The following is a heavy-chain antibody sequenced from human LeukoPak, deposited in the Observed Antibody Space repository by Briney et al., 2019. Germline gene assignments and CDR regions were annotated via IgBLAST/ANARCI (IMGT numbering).Heavy chain of an antibody. J-gene: IGHJ3*02. Sequence: PSETLSLTCTVSGGSISGYYWSWIRQPAGKGLEWIGRVYSSGSTNYNPSFESRVTMSVDTSKNQISLRLSSVTAADTAVYYCAREYSSSSGKNTFDIWGQGTMVTVSS. V-gene: IGHV4-4*07. CDR3: AREYSSSSGKNTFDI. CDR2: VYSSGST. D-gene: IGHD6-6*01. CDR1: GGSISGYY.